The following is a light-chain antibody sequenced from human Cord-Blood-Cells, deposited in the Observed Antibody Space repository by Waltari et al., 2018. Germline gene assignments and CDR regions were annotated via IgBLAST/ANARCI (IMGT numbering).Light chain of an antibody. Sequence: PGERATLSCRASQSVGSYLAWYQQKPGQAPRLLIYDASNRATGIPARFSGSGSGTDFTLTISSLEPEDFAVYYCQQRSNWPPWTFGQGTKVEIK. J-gene: IGKJ1*01. V-gene: IGKV3-11*01. CDR2: DAS. CDR3: QQRSNWPPWT. CDR1: QSVGSY.